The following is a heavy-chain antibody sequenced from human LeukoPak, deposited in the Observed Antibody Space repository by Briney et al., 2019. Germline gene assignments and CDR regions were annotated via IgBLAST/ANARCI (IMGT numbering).Heavy chain of an antibody. CDR3: AKESLRGHSYGFDN. J-gene: IGHJ4*02. V-gene: IGHV3-21*04. Sequence: GGSLRLSCAASGFTFSSYTMTWVRQAPGKGLEWVSSITRSSHYIYYADSVKGRFTISRDNAKNLLYLQMNSLRAGDTALYYCAKESLRGHSYGFDNWGQGTLVTVSS. CDR1: GFTFSSYT. D-gene: IGHD5-18*01. CDR2: ITRSSHYI.